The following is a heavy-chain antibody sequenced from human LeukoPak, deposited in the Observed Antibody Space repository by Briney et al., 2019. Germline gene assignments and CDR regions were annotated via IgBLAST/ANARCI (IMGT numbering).Heavy chain of an antibody. CDR3: VKSYSSSWYGWFDP. J-gene: IGHJ5*02. D-gene: IGHD6-13*01. CDR2: ISTSGSSI. CDR1: GFIFSTYE. Sequence: GGSLRLSCAASGFIFSTYEINWVRQAPGKGLEWISYISTSGSSIYYADSVKGRFTISRDNSKNTLYLQMSSLRAEDTAVYYCVKSYSSSWYGWFDPWGQGTLVTVSS. V-gene: IGHV3-48*03.